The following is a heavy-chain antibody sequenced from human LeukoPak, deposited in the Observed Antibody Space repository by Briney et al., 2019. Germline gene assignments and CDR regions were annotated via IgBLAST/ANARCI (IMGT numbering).Heavy chain of an antibody. V-gene: IGHV4-39*07. J-gene: IGHJ4*02. CDR2: IYTSGST. CDR1: GGSISSSSYY. CDR3: ARDELRGRLPSPAYGSGRGVGFSN. Sequence: SETLSLTCTVSGGSISSSSYYWGWIRQPPGKGLEWIGRIYTSGSTNYNPSLRSRVTMSVDTSKNQFSLKLSSVSAADTAVYYCARDELRGRLPSPAYGSGRGVGFSNWGQGTLVTVSS. D-gene: IGHD3-10*01.